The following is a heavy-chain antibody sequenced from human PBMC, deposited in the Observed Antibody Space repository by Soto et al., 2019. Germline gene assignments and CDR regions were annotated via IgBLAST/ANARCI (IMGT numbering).Heavy chain of an antibody. CDR2: IIPIFGTA. J-gene: IGHJ4*02. V-gene: IGHV1-69*13. CDR1: GGTFSSYA. D-gene: IGHD6-13*01. Sequence: GASVKVSCTASGGTFSSYAISWVRQAPGQGLEWMGGIIPIFGTANYAQKFQGRVTITADESTSTAYMELSSLRSEDTAVYYCARVVIAAAASYFDYWGQGTLVTVSS. CDR3: ARVVIAAAASYFDY.